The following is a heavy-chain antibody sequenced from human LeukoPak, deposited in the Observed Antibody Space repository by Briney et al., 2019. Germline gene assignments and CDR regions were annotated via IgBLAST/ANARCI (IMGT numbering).Heavy chain of an antibody. V-gene: IGHV3-21*01. J-gene: IGHJ4*02. CDR3: ARDQDYYDSSGYSH. D-gene: IGHD3-22*01. CDR1: GFTFSSYS. CDR2: ISSSSSYI. Sequence: GGSLRLSCAASGFTFSSYSMNWVRQAPGKGLEWVSSISSSSSYIYYADSVKGRFTISRDNAKNSLYLQMNSLRAKDTAVYYCARDQDYYDSSGYSHWGQGTLVTVSS.